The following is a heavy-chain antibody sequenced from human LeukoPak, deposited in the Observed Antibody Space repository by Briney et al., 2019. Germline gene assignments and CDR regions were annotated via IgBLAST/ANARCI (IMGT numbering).Heavy chain of an antibody. CDR2: INPNSGGT. V-gene: IGHV1-2*02. J-gene: IGHJ4*02. Sequence: ASVKVSCKASGYTFTDYYMHWGRQAPGQGLERMGWINPNSGGTNYAQKFQGRVTMTRDTSISTAYMELSRLRSDDTAVYYCARGPNYGSGSYPFDYWGQGTLVTVSS. CDR1: GYTFTDYY. CDR3: ARGPNYGSGSYPFDY. D-gene: IGHD3-10*01.